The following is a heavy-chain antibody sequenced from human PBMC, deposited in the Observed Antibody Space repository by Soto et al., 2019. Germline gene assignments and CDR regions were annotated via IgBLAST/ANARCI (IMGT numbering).Heavy chain of an antibody. CDR2: IIPIFGTA. D-gene: IGHD6-25*01. Sequence: QVQLVQSGAEVKKPGASVKVSCKASGGTFSSYAISWVRQAPGQGLEWMGGIIPIFGTANYAQKFQGRVTITADESTSTADMGLSSLRSEDTDLYYCARVSGIAARPYWFDPWGQGTLVTVSS. V-gene: IGHV1-69*01. J-gene: IGHJ5*02. CDR1: GGTFSSYA. CDR3: ARVSGIAARPYWFDP.